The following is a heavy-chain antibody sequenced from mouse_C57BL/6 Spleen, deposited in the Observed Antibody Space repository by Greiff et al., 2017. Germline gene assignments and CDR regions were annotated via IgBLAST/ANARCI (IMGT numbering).Heavy chain of an antibody. Sequence: VQLQQPGAELVKPGASVKMSCKASGYTFTSYWITWVKQRPGQGLEWIGDIYPGSGSTNYNEKFKSKATLTVDTSSSTAYMQLSRLTSEDSAVYYCASPCGYGRGFYYFDYWGQGTTLTVSS. CDR1: GYTFTSYW. J-gene: IGHJ2*01. V-gene: IGHV1-55*01. CDR2: IYPGSGST. CDR3: ASPCGYGRGFYYFDY. D-gene: IGHD2-2*01.